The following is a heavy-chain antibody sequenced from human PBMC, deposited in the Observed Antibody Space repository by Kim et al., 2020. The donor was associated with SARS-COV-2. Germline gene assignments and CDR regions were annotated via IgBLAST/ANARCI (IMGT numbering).Heavy chain of an antibody. CDR3: AKQNYDILTGYYSIYSGYWYFDL. J-gene: IGHJ2*01. D-gene: IGHD3-9*01. Sequence: GGSLRLSCAASGFTFDDYAMHWVRQAPGKGLEWVSGISWNSGSIGYAGSVKGRFTISRDNAKNSLYLQMNSLRAEDTALYYCAKQNYDILTGYYSIYSGYWYFDLWGRGTLVTVSS. CDR1: GFTFDDYA. CDR2: ISWNSGSI. V-gene: IGHV3-9*01.